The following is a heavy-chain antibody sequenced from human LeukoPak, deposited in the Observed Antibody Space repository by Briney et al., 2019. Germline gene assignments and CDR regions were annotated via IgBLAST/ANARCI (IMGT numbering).Heavy chain of an antibody. CDR2: IVVGSGNT. J-gene: IGHJ6*03. CDR3: AKRRGLELLYYYYMDV. D-gene: IGHD1-7*01. V-gene: IGHV1-58*02. Sequence: SVKVSCKASGFTFTSSAMQWVRQARGQRLEWIGWIVVGSGNTNYAQKFQERVTITRDMSTSTAYMELSSLRSEDTAVYYCAKRRGLELLYYYYMDVWGKGTTVTVSS. CDR1: GFTFTSSA.